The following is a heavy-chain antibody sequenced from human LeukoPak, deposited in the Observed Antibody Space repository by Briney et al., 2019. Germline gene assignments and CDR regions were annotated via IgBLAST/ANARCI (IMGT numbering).Heavy chain of an antibody. CDR2: ISDIGSQK. V-gene: IGHV3-30*18. J-gene: IGHJ4*02. CDR1: GFTFSGYG. CDR3: AKEYDSGWTSFDY. D-gene: IGHD6-19*01. Sequence: GGSLRLSCPASGFTFSGYGMHWVRQAPGKGLEWLAVISDIGSQKSYADSVKGRFTISRDNSKNTLFLQMNSLRPEDTAVYYCAKEYDSGWTSFDYWGRGTVSPSPQ.